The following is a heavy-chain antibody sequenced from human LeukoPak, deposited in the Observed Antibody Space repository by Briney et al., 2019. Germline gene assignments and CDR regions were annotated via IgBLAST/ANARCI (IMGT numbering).Heavy chain of an antibody. CDR2: INPNSGGT. D-gene: IGHD1-26*01. V-gene: IGHV1-2*04. CDR1: GYTFTGYY. J-gene: IGHJ4*02. Sequence: GASVKVSCKASGYTFTGYYMHRVRQAPGQGLEWMGWINPNSGGTNYAQKFQGWVTMTRDTSISTAYMELSRLTSDDTAVYYCARVGPPDSGSYYEGGDPQFDYWGQGTLVTVSS. CDR3: ARVGPPDSGSYYEGGDPQFDY.